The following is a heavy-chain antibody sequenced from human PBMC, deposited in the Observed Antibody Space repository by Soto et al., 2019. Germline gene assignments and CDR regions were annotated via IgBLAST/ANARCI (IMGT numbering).Heavy chain of an antibody. J-gene: IGHJ4*02. D-gene: IGHD6-13*01. CDR3: ARVVGYSSSWYHFDY. CDR1: SGSISSSXX. Sequence: QVQLQESGPGLVKPSGTLSLTCAVSSGSISSSXXXSWVRQPPGKGLEWIGEIYHSXXTNYNPSLKSRVTISVDKSKNQFSLKLSSVTAADTAVYYCARVVGYSSSWYHFDYWGQGTLVTVSS. V-gene: IGHV4-4*02. CDR2: IYHSXXT.